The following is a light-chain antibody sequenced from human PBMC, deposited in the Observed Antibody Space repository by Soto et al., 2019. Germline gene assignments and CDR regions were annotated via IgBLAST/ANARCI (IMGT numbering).Light chain of an antibody. CDR1: QSVLYSSNNKNY. CDR3: QQYYRTPWT. CDR2: WAS. V-gene: IGKV4-1*01. Sequence: DIVMTQSPDSLAVSLGERATINCKSSQSVLYSSNNKNYLAWYQQKPGQPPKLLIYWASTRESGVPDRFSGSGSWTDFTLTISSLQAEDVAVYYCQQYYRTPWTFGQGTKVDIK. J-gene: IGKJ1*01.